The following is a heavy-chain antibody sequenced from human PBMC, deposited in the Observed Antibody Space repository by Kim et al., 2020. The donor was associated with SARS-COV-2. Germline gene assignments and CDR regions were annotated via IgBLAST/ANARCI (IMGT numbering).Heavy chain of an antibody. CDR1: GFTFSSYA. Sequence: GGSLRLSCAASGFTFSSYAMSWVRQAPGKGLEWVSAISGSGGSTYYADSVKGRFTISRDNSKNTLYLQMNSLRAEDTAVYYCAKVIYSSSWYERDYDYYGMDVWGQGTTVTVSS. V-gene: IGHV3-23*01. CDR3: AKVIYSSSWYERDYDYYGMDV. CDR2: ISGSGGST. J-gene: IGHJ6*02. D-gene: IGHD6-13*01.